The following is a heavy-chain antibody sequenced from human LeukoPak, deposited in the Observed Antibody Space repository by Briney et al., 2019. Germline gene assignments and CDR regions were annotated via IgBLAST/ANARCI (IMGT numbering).Heavy chain of an antibody. CDR1: GGSFSGYY. J-gene: IGHJ5*02. V-gene: IGHV4-34*01. Sequence: SETLSLTCAVYGGSFSGYYWSWLRQPPGKGLEWIGEINHSGSTNYNPSLKSRVTISVDTSKNQFSLKLSSVTAADTAVYYCAKGKRSMVRGVIIPNWFDPWGQGTLVTVSS. CDR2: INHSGST. D-gene: IGHD3-10*01. CDR3: AKGKRSMVRGVIIPNWFDP.